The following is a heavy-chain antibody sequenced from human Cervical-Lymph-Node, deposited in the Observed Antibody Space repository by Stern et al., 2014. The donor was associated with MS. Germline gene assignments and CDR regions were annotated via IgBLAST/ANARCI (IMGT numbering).Heavy chain of an antibody. CDR3: ARDSDRGNGGYGMDV. D-gene: IGHD5-12*01. CDR2: IIPVFGTA. Sequence: VQLVQSGAEVKKPGSSVKVSCKASGGTFSDYGISWVRQAPRQGLEWLGGIIPVFGTANYAQKFQGRVTLIADESTSTAYMELSSLRSEDTAVYYCARDSDRGNGGYGMDVWGQGTTITVSS. V-gene: IGHV1-69*01. CDR1: GGTFSDYG. J-gene: IGHJ6*02.